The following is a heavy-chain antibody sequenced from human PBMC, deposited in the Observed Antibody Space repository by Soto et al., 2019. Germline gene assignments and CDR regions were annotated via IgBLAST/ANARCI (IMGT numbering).Heavy chain of an antibody. D-gene: IGHD6-13*01. V-gene: IGHV3-30-3*01. CDR2: ISYDGSNK. CDR1: GFTFSSYA. J-gene: IGHJ6*02. CDR3: ARESRIAAGGMDV. Sequence: GGSLRLCCAASGFTFSSYAMHWVRQAPVKGLEWVAVISYDGSNKYYADSVKGRFTISRDNSKNTLYLQMNSLRAEDTAVYYCARESRIAAGGMDVWGQGTTVTVSS.